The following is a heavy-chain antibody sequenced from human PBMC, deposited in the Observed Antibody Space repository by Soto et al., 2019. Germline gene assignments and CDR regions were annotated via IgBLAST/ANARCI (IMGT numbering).Heavy chain of an antibody. V-gene: IGHV5-10-1*01. CDR1: GYIFTSYW. CDR2: IDPSDSYT. CDR3: ARQDGSGSFFYYYGMDV. J-gene: IGHJ6*02. Sequence: GESLKISCKGSGYIFTSYWIGWVLQRPGEGLEWMGRIDPSDSYTNYSPSFQGHVTISADKSISTAYLQWSSLKASDTAMYYCARQDGSGSFFYYYGMDVWGQGTTVTVSS. D-gene: IGHD3-10*01.